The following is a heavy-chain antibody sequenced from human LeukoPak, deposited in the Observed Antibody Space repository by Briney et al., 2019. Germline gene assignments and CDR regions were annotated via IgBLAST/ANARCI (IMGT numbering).Heavy chain of an antibody. D-gene: IGHD3-22*01. CDR3: ARGGGPYYYDSSGYSLDY. CDR1: GGSISSSNW. Sequence: KPSGTLSLTCAVSGGSISSSNWWSWVRQPPGKGLEWIGEIYHSGSTNYNPSLKSRVTISVDRSKNQFSLKLSSVTAADTAVHYCARGGGPYYYDSSGYSLDYWGQGTLVTVSS. V-gene: IGHV4-4*02. CDR2: IYHSGST. J-gene: IGHJ4*02.